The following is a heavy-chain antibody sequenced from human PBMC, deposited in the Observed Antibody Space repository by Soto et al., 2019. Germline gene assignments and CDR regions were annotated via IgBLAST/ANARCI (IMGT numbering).Heavy chain of an antibody. CDR3: TREYYSGSGSYYAY. Sequence: QVQLVESGGGVIQPGRSLRLSCAASGFTFSSYGMHWVRQAPGKGLEWVAVISYDGSNKYYADSVKGRFTISRDDSRNTVNLQMNSLRAEDTALYYCTREYYSGSGSYYAYWGQGTLVTVSS. D-gene: IGHD3-10*01. CDR1: GFTFSSYG. J-gene: IGHJ4*02. V-gene: IGHV3-30*03. CDR2: ISYDGSNK.